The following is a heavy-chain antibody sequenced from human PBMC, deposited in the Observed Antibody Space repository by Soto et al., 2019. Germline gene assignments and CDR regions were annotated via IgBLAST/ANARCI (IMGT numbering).Heavy chain of an antibody. CDR1: GGSISGGGFS. Sequence: TLSLTCAVSGGSISGGGFSWSWIRQPPGKGLEWIGYILHTGGTQYNPSLKSRVSMSVDKSKNQFSLHLTSVTAAETAVYYRDRLHLRQLFAHWGQGSLVTVSA. D-gene: IGHD2-2*01. CDR3: DRLHLRQLFAH. J-gene: IGHJ4*02. V-gene: IGHV4-30-2*01. CDR2: ILHTGGT.